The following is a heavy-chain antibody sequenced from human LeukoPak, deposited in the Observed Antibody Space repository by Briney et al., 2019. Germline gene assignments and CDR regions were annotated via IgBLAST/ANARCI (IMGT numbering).Heavy chain of an antibody. J-gene: IGHJ6*02. Sequence: KASETLSLTCAVSGGSITSIDWWSWVRQPPGKGLGWIGEIYHSGSTNYNPSLRSRVTISVDKSKSQCSLRLSSVTAADTAVYYCAREAKVRGVSSGMDVWGQGTTVTVSS. CDR3: AREAKVRGVSSGMDV. CDR1: GGSITSIDW. V-gene: IGHV4-4*02. CDR2: IYHSGST. D-gene: IGHD3-10*01.